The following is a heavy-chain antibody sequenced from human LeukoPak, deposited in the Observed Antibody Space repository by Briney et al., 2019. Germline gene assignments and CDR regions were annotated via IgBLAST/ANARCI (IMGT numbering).Heavy chain of an antibody. CDR2: IYYSGST. J-gene: IGHJ4*02. Sequence: PSETLSLTCTVSGGSISSYYWSWIRQPPGKGLEWIGYIYYSGSTNYNPSLKSRVTISVDTSKNQFSLKLNSVTAADTAVYYCAREGGSYRLFDYWGQGTLVTVSS. V-gene: IGHV4-59*12. D-gene: IGHD3-16*02. CDR3: AREGGSYRLFDY. CDR1: GGSISSYY.